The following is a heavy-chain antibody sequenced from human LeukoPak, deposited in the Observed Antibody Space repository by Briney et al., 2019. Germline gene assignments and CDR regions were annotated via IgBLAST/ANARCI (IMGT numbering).Heavy chain of an antibody. Sequence: GGSLRLSCAASGFTFSSYAMHWVRQAPGKGLEWVAVISYDGSNKYYADSVKGRFTISRDNAKNSLYLQMNSLRAEDTAVYYCARDQSGYDETYFDYWGQGTLVTVSS. CDR2: ISYDGSNK. J-gene: IGHJ4*02. D-gene: IGHD5-12*01. V-gene: IGHV3-30-3*01. CDR1: GFTFSSYA. CDR3: ARDQSGYDETYFDY.